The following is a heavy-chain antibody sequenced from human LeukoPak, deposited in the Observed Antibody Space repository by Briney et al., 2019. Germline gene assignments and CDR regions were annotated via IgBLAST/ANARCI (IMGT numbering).Heavy chain of an antibody. J-gene: IGHJ4*02. D-gene: IGHD2-2*01. CDR2: INHSGST. Sequence: HPSETLSLTCAVYGGSFSGYYWGWIRQPPGKGLEWIGEINHSGSTNYNPSLKSRVTISVDTSKNQFSLKLSSVTAADTAVYYCARPDCSSTSCRYQYWGQGTLVTVSS. CDR1: GGSFSGYY. CDR3: ARPDCSSTSCRYQY. V-gene: IGHV4-34*01.